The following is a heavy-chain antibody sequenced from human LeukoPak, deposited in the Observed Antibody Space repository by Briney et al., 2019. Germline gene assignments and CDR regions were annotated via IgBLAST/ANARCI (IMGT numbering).Heavy chain of an antibody. Sequence: GGSLRLSCAASGLTFSSYGMHWVRQAPGKGLEWVAAISYDGSNKYFADSVKGRFTISRDNSKNTLYLQMNSLRAEDTAVYYCAKDSGIAVAGTLRAFDIWGQGTMVTVSS. V-gene: IGHV3-30*18. D-gene: IGHD6-19*01. CDR2: ISYDGSNK. CDR3: AKDSGIAVAGTLRAFDI. J-gene: IGHJ3*02. CDR1: GLTFSSYG.